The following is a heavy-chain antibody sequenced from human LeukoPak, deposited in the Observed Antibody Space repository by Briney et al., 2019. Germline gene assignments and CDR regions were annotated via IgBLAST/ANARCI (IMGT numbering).Heavy chain of an antibody. CDR1: GFTFSSYA. Sequence: GGSLRLSCAASGFTFSSYAMSWVRQAPRKGLEWVSGISSSGGSTYYADSVKGRFTISRDNAKNTLYLQMNSLRAEDTAVYYCAVREADYWGQGTLVTVSS. CDR3: AVREADY. CDR2: ISSSGGST. V-gene: IGHV3-23*01. J-gene: IGHJ4*02. D-gene: IGHD1-26*01.